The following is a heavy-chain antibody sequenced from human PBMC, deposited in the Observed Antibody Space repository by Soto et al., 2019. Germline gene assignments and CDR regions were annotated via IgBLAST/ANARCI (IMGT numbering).Heavy chain of an antibody. D-gene: IGHD6-19*01. CDR1: GGSISSSSYY. CDR2: IYYSGST. J-gene: IGHJ5*02. V-gene: IGHV4-39*01. Sequence: PSETLSLTCTVSGGSISSSSYYWGWIRQPPGKGLEWIGSIYYSGSTYYNPSLKSRVTISVDTSKNQFSLKLSSVTAADTAVYYCASIAVAGTFGYWLDPWGQGTLVTVSS. CDR3: ASIAVAGTFGYWLDP.